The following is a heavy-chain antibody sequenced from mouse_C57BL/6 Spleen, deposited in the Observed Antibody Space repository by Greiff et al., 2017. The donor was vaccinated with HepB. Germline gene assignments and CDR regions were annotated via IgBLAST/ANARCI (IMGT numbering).Heavy chain of an antibody. D-gene: IGHD1-1*01. V-gene: IGHV2-6*03. J-gene: IGHJ4*01. Sequence: QVQLKESGPGLVAPSQSLSITCTVSGFSLTSYGVHWVRQPPGKGLEWLVVIWSDGSTTYNSALKSRLSISKDNSKSQVFLKMNSLQTDDTAMYYCARENYYGSSYAMDYWGQGTSVTVSS. CDR2: IWSDGST. CDR3: ARENYYGSSYAMDY. CDR1: GFSLTSYG.